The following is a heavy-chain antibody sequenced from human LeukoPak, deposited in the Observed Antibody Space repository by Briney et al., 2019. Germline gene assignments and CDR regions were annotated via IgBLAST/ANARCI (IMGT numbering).Heavy chain of an antibody. Sequence: SETLSLTCTVSGASISSYYWIWIRQPQGKGLEWIGHIYYDGSTNYNPSLKSRVTISVDTSKNQFSLNLSSVTAADTAVYYCASHDYGDYPFNYWGQGTLVTVSS. CDR1: GASISSYY. CDR2: IYYDGST. V-gene: IGHV4-59*01. CDR3: ASHDYGDYPFNY. D-gene: IGHD4-17*01. J-gene: IGHJ4*02.